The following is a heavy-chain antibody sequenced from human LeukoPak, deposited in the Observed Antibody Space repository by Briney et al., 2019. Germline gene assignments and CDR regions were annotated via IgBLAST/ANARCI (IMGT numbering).Heavy chain of an antibody. Sequence: GGSLRLSCAAPGFTFRSYWMHWVRQAPGKGLVCVSRIKSDGSSTSYADSVKGRFTISRDDAKNTLYLQKNSLRAEDTAVYYCARAYNSHFDYWGQGALVTVSS. CDR1: GFTFRSYW. D-gene: IGHD1-1*01. V-gene: IGHV3-74*01. CDR2: IKSDGSST. J-gene: IGHJ4*02. CDR3: ARAYNSHFDY.